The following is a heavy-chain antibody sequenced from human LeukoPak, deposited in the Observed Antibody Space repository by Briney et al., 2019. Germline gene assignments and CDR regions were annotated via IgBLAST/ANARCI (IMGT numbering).Heavy chain of an antibody. CDR2: ISAYNGNT. CDR3: ARESSSSSGYGFDY. Sequence: ASVKVSCKASGYTFTSYGISWVRQAPGQGLEWMGWISAYNGNTNYAQKFQGRVTITADESTSTAYMELSSLRSEDTAVYYCARESSSSSGYGFDYWGQGTLVTVSS. V-gene: IGHV1-18*01. D-gene: IGHD6-6*01. CDR1: GYTFTSYG. J-gene: IGHJ4*02.